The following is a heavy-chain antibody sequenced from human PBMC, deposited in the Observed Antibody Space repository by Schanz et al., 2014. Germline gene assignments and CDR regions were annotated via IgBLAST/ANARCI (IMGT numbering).Heavy chain of an antibody. Sequence: QVQLVQSGAEVKKPGSSVKVSCKASRSTFSSYTISWVRQARGQGLEWVGRVIPILGVTHYAQKFQGRVTITADKSTTTAYMELNSLNSDDTAVYYCARGYGDSPTDFWGQGTLVTVSS. CDR1: RSTFSSYT. V-gene: IGHV1-69*02. CDR2: VIPILGVT. CDR3: ARGYGDSPTDF. J-gene: IGHJ4*02. D-gene: IGHD4-17*01.